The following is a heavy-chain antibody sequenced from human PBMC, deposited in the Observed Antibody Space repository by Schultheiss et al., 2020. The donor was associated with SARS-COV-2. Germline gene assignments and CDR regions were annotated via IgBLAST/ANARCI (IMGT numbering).Heavy chain of an antibody. Sequence: GGSLRLSCAASGFTFSSYSMNWVRQAPGKGLEWVSSISSSSSYIYYADSVKGRFTISRDNAKNSLYLQMNSLRAEDTAVYYCARDSYGSPGMDVWGQGTTVTVSS. CDR1: GFTFSSYS. CDR3: ARDSYGSPGMDV. D-gene: IGHD5-18*01. J-gene: IGHJ6*02. CDR2: ISSSSSYI. V-gene: IGHV3-21*01.